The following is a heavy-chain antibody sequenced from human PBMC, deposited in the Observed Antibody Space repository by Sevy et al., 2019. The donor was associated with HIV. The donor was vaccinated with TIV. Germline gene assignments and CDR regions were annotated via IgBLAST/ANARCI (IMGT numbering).Heavy chain of an antibody. V-gene: IGHV1-3*04. D-gene: IGHD2-15*01. CDR3: ARDFCSGGSCYSAFVY. J-gene: IGHJ4*02. CDR1: GYSFTNYI. CDR2: VNTRTGDT. Sequence: ASVKVSCKASGYSFTNYIMYWVRQAPGQGLEWMGWVNTRTGDTKYSEKFQGRVSITRDTSASISHMDLRGLKSEGTAVYYCARDFCSGGSCYSAFVYWGQGTLVTVSS.